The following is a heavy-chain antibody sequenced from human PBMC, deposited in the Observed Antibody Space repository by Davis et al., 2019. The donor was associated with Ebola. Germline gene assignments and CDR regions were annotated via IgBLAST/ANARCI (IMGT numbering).Heavy chain of an antibody. J-gene: IGHJ4*02. Sequence: PGGSLRLSCAASGFTFSSYAMHWVRQAPGKGLEWVAVISYDGSNKYYADSVKGRFTISRDNSKNTLYLQMNSLRAEDTAVYYCARADGLIVATIMDYWGQGTLVTVSS. V-gene: IGHV3-30-3*01. CDR3: ARADGLIVATIMDY. D-gene: IGHD5-12*01. CDR1: GFTFSSYA. CDR2: ISYDGSNK.